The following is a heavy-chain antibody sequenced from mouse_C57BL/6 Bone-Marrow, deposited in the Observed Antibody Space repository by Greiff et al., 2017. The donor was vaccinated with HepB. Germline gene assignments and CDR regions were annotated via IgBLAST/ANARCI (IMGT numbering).Heavy chain of an antibody. Sequence: EVKVVESGGGLVQPGGSLKLSCAASGFTFSDYYMYWVRQTPEKRLEWVAYISNGGGSTYYPDTVKGRFTISRDNATYTLYLQMRRLESEDTAMYYCARLITTVVDWYFDVWGTGTTVTVAS. CDR3: ARLITTVVDWYFDV. CDR2: ISNGGGST. V-gene: IGHV5-12*01. J-gene: IGHJ1*03. CDR1: GFTFSDYY. D-gene: IGHD1-1*01.